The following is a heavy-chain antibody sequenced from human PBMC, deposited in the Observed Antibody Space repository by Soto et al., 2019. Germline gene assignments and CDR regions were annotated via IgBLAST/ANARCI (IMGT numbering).Heavy chain of an antibody. D-gene: IGHD2-21*02. CDR3: AKDFCGGDCYQDYAFDI. CDR2: ISGSGGST. CDR1: GFTFSSDA. V-gene: IGHV3-23*01. J-gene: IGHJ3*02. Sequence: GGALRLCSAASGFTFSSDAMSRVRKAPGKGLEGVSAISGSGGSTYCADSVKGRFTISRDNSKNTLYLQMTSLRAEDTAVYYCAKDFCGGDCYQDYAFDIWGQGTMVTVSS.